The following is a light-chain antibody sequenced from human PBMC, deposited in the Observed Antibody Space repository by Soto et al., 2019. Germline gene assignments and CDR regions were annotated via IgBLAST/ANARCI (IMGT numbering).Light chain of an antibody. CDR3: QQTCNSRS. CDR2: GAS. J-gene: IGKJ4*01. Sequence: DVRMTQSPSTLSASVGDTVTVTCRASRTINTCLNWFQQKPGEPPRLLIYGASALHGGVPSRFSGSGSGADITITISGLHPEYTACYRCQQTCNSRSFGGGTKVDIK. V-gene: IGKV1-39*01. CDR1: RTINTC.